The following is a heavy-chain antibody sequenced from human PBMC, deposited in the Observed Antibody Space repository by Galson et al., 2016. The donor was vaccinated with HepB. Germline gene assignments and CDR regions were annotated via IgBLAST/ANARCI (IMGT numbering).Heavy chain of an antibody. D-gene: IGHD3-22*01. CDR2: IYYSGST. Sequence: SETLSLTCSVSGGSISRYYWGRIRQPPGKGLEWIGTIYYSGSTYYRPSLKRRVTISVDTSKNQFSLKLSSVTAADTAVYYCARRHSDYSSDSKKYHGPYYFDYWGQGTLVSVSS. J-gene: IGHJ4*02. CDR3: ARRHSDYSSDSKKYHGPYYFDY. CDR1: GGSISRYY. V-gene: IGHV4-39*01.